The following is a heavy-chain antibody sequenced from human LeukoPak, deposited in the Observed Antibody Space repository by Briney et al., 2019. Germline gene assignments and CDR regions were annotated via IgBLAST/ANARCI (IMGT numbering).Heavy chain of an antibody. D-gene: IGHD6-13*01. Sequence: PSETLSLTCTVSGGSISSSSYYWGWIRQPPGKGLEWIGSIYYSGSTYYNPSLKSRVTISVDPSKNQFSLKPSSVPAADTAVYYCARHTEQQLPYFDYWGQGTLVTVPS. CDR1: GGSISSSSYY. CDR2: IYYSGST. J-gene: IGHJ4*02. CDR3: ARHTEQQLPYFDY. V-gene: IGHV4-39*01.